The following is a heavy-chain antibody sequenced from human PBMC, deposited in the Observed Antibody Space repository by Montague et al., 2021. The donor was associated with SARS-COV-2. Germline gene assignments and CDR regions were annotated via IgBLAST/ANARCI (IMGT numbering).Heavy chain of an antibody. J-gene: IGHJ5*02. CDR2: IYHSGNT. D-gene: IGHD2-15*01. CDR3: ARQIQQVVLSPAKLTNWFDP. V-gene: IGHV4-4*02. CDR1: GASITSSNW. Sequence: SETLSLTCTVSGASITSSNWWNWVRQPPGKGLEWIGQIYHSGNTNYNPSLKSRLTPSLDKSKNQFSLNLSSVTAADTAVYYCARQIQQVVLSPAKLTNWFDPWGLGTLVTVAS.